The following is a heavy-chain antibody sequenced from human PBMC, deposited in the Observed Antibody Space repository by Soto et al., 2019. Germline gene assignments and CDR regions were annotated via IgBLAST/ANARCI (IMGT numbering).Heavy chain of an antibody. Sequence: QVQLVESGGGVVQPGRSLRLSCAASGFLFSTFAMDWVRQAPGKGLVWVAVTSFDGTTNYYADSVKGRLTISRDNSKNTLYLPKHSLRDEDTAVYYCSRVRYSYGTFGDYWGQGTLVTVSS. D-gene: IGHD5-18*01. J-gene: IGHJ4*02. V-gene: IGHV3-30*04. CDR2: TSFDGTTN. CDR1: GFLFSTFA. CDR3: SRVRYSYGTFGDY.